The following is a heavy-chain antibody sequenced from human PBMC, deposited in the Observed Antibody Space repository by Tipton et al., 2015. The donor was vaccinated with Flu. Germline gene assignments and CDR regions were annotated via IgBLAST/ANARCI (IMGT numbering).Heavy chain of an antibody. J-gene: IGHJ2*01. CDR2: VIPVLNLA. CDR3: ARDRDGYSSDL. D-gene: IGHD5-24*01. V-gene: IGHV1-69*09. Sequence: QVQLVQSGAEVKRPGSSVNVSCKAPSDTFIHYTFSWVRQGPGQGLEWLGRVIPVLNLATYAQRFQGRLTITADISTATAYMELRSLTSDDTAVYFCARDRDGYSSDLWGRGT. CDR1: SDTFIHYT.